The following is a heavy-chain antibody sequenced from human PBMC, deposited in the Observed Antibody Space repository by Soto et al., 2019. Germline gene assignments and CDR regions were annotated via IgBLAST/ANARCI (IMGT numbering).Heavy chain of an antibody. CDR1: GGSVSDKTYY. J-gene: IGHJ4*02. D-gene: IGHD4-17*01. V-gene: IGHV4-61*01. Sequence: QVQLQESGPGLLKPSETLSLTCSVSGGSVSDKTYYWSWIRQPPGKRMAWIGYVYYSGTTNYNPSRKRRVTISVDLSKNQFSRRLSSVTTADTALYYCARTTAVPNSLRSRYFFDYWGQGTLVTVSS. CDR2: VYYSGTT. CDR3: ARTTAVPNSLRSRYFFDY.